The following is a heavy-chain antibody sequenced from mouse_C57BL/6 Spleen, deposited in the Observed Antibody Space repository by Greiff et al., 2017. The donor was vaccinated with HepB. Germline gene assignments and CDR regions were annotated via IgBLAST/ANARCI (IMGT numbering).Heavy chain of an antibody. CDR2: ISSGGSYT. Sequence: VQLKESGGDLVKPGGSLKLSCAASGFTFSSYGMSWVRQTPDKRLEWVATISSGGSYTYYPDSVKGRFTISRDNAKNTLYLQMSSLKSEDTAMYYCARQRAAYYSNYGFAYWGQGTLVTVSA. J-gene: IGHJ3*01. V-gene: IGHV5-6*01. D-gene: IGHD2-5*01. CDR3: ARQRAAYYSNYGFAY. CDR1: GFTFSSYG.